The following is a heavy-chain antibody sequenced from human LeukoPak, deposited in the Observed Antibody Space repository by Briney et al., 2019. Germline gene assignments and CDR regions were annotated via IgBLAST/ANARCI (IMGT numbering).Heavy chain of an antibody. CDR3: AKGSGSYYSGAFDI. V-gene: IGHV3-30*02. Sequence: PGGSLRLSCAASGFTFSSYGMHWVRQAPGKGLEWVAFIRYDGSNKYYADSVKGRFTISRDNSKNTLYLQMNSLRAEDTAVYYCAKGSGSYYSGAFDIWGQGTMVTVSS. J-gene: IGHJ3*02. CDR1: GFTFSSYG. D-gene: IGHD1-26*01. CDR2: IRYDGSNK.